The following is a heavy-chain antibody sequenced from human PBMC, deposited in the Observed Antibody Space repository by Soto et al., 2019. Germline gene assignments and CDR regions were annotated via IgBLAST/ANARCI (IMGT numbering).Heavy chain of an antibody. CDR3: ARGRLYCSGGSCYYYYYYMDV. D-gene: IGHD2-15*01. CDR2: MNTNSGNT. Sequence: QVQLVQSGAEVKKPGASVKVSCKASGYTFTSYDINWVRQATGQGLEWMGWMNTNSGNTGYAQKSQGRVTMTRNTSISTAYMELSSLRSEDTAVYYWARGRLYCSGGSCYYYYYYMDVWGKGTTVTVSS. V-gene: IGHV1-8*01. CDR1: GYTFTSYD. J-gene: IGHJ6*03.